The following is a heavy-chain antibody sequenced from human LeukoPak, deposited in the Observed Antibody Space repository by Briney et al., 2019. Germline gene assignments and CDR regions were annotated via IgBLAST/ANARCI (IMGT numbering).Heavy chain of an antibody. D-gene: IGHD3-16*01. Sequence: SETLSLTCTVSGGSIISYYWSWVRQPPGKGLEWIGYIYYSGSTNYNTSLTSRVTISVDTSKNQYSLKLSSVTAADTAVYYCARFTEGDSFWGQGTLVTVSS. J-gene: IGHJ4*02. CDR3: ARFTEGDSF. CDR1: GGSIISYY. CDR2: IYYSGST. V-gene: IGHV4-59*01.